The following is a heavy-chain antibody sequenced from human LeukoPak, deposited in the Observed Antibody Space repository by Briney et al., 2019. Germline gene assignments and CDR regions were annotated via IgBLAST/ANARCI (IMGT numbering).Heavy chain of an antibody. J-gene: IGHJ5*02. D-gene: IGHD2-2*01. CDR1: GGSISSSSYY. V-gene: IGHV4-61*01. Sequence: SETLSLTCTVSGGSISSSSYYWSWIRQPPGKGLEWIGYIYYSGSTNYNPSLKSRVTISVDTSKNQFSLKLSSVTAADTAVYYCARSKYVVPAASYWFDPWGQGTLVTVSS. CDR2: IYYSGST. CDR3: ARSKYVVPAASYWFDP.